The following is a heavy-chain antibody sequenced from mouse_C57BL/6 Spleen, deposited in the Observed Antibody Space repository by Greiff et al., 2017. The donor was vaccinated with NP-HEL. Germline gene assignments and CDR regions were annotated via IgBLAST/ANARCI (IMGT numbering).Heavy chain of an antibody. J-gene: IGHJ3*01. D-gene: IGHD2-1*01. CDR3: ARQGRSTMVRQGFAY. Sequence: EVQGVESGGGLVQPGESLKLSCESNEYEFPSHDMSWVRKTPEKRLELVAAINSDGGSTYYPDTMERRFIISRDNTKKTLYLQMSSLRSEDTALYYCARQGRSTMVRQGFAYWGQGTLVTVSA. V-gene: IGHV5-2*01. CDR1: EYEFPSHD. CDR2: INSDGGST.